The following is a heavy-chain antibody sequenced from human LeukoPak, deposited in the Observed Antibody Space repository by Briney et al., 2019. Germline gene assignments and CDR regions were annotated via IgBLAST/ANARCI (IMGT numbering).Heavy chain of an antibody. V-gene: IGHV4-4*07. CDR2: IYSSGST. Sequence: PADTLSITCTGSGGAISSYYWSWIREPARKGLEWIGRIYSSGSTNYNPSLKSRVTMSVDTSKNQFSLKLTSVTAADTAVYYCARGVYGSGDYWGQGTLVTVSS. CDR1: GGAISSYY. D-gene: IGHD3-10*01. CDR3: ARGVYGSGDY. J-gene: IGHJ4*02.